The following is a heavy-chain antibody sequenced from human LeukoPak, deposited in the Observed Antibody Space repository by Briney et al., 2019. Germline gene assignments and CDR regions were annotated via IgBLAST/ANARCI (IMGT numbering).Heavy chain of an antibody. CDR1: GFSLSTSGVG. V-gene: IGHV2-5*02. CDR2: IYWDDDK. D-gene: IGHD3-10*01. J-gene: IGHJ5*02. Sequence: ESGPTLVNPTQTLTLTCTFSGFSLSTSGVGVGWIRQPPGKALEWLALIYWDDDKRYSPSLKSRLTITKDTSKNQVVLTMTNMDPVDTATYYCAHSPTGLLWFGEFGKPNNWFDPWGQGTLVTVSS. CDR3: AHSPTGLLWFGEFGKPNNWFDP.